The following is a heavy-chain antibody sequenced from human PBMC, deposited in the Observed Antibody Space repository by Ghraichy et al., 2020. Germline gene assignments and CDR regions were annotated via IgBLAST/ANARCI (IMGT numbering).Heavy chain of an antibody. D-gene: IGHD3-10*02. J-gene: IGHJ6*02. V-gene: IGHV3-21*01. CDR3: AMYVRAEQLAASIYYYYGMDV. CDR2: ISSSSSYI. CDR1: GFTFSSYS. Sequence: GGSRRLSCAASGFTFSSYSMNWVRQAPGKGLEWVSSISSSSSYIYYADSVKGRFTISRDNAKNSLYLQMNSLRAEDTAVYYCAMYVRAEQLAASIYYYYGMDVWGQGTTVTVSS.